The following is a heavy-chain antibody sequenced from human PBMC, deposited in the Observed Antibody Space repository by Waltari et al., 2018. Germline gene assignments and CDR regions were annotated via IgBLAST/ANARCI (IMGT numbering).Heavy chain of an antibody. D-gene: IGHD4-17*01. CDR2: FWYDGSNK. CDR3: ARDDHGDYEYYGMDV. V-gene: IGHV3-33*01. Sequence: QVQLVESGGGVVQPGRSLRLSCAASGFGLKNYGLHWVRQAPGKGLESGAVFWYDGSNKFYAESVKGRFTISRDNSENTVYLQMKSLRVEDTAVYYCARDDHGDYEYYGMDVWGPGTTVTVSS. CDR1: GFGLKNYG. J-gene: IGHJ6*02.